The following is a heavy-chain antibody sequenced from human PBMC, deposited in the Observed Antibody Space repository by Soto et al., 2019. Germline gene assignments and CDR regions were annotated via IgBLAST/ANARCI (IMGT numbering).Heavy chain of an antibody. J-gene: IGHJ4*02. CDR3: ASEWRHDGLDY. CDR2: ISNEGSNK. CDR1: GFTSSSYA. D-gene: IGHD5-18*01. Sequence: SLRLSCAASGFTSSSYAMHWVRQARGKGLEWVAVISNEGSNKYYADSVKGRFIISRDNSKSTLYLQMNSLRAEDTAVYYCASEWRHDGLDYWGQGTRVTVSS. V-gene: IGHV3-30-3*01.